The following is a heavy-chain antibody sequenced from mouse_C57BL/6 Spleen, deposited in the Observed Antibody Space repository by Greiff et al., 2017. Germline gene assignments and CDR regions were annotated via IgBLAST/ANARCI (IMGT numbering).Heavy chain of an antibody. V-gene: IGHV1-39*01. CDR2: INPNYGTT. D-gene: IGHD2-4*01. CDR3: ARSESDYYDYEGDAMGD. J-gene: IGHJ4*01. CDR1: GYSFTDYN. Sequence: EVQLQQSGPELVKPGASVKISCKASGYSFTDYNMNWVKQSTGKSLEWIGVINPNYGTTSYNQKFKGKATLTVDTSSSTAYMQLNSLTSEDSAVYYCARSESDYYDYEGDAMGDWGKGTSVTVAS.